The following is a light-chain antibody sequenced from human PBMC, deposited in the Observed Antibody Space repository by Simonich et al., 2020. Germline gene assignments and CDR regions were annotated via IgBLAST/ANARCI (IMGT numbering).Light chain of an antibody. J-gene: IGKJ4*01. CDR3: QQSYSTPPT. Sequence: DIQMPQSPSSLSASVGDRVTLTCRASQSISSYLNLYQQKTGKAPKLLIYAASSLQSWVPTRFSGRGSGTDFTLTISSLQPEDFATYYCQQSYSTPPTCGGGTKVEIK. CDR2: AAS. V-gene: IGKV1-39*01. CDR1: QSISSY.